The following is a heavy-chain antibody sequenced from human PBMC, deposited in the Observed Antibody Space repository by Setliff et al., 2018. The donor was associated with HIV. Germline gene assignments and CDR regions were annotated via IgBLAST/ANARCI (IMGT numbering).Heavy chain of an antibody. CDR3: ARAPPGIQNDAFDV. Sequence: SETLSLTCAVSGYSISSGYYWGWIRQPPGKGLEWIGYIYYSGSTNYNPSLKSRVTISVDTSKNQFSLQLTSVTAADTAVYYCARAPPGIQNDAFDVWGQGTMVTVSS. J-gene: IGHJ3*01. CDR2: IYYSGST. V-gene: IGHV4-38-2*01. CDR1: GYSISSGYY.